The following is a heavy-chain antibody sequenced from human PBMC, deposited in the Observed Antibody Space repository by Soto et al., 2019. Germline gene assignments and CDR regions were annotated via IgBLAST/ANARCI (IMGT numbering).Heavy chain of an antibody. J-gene: IGHJ5*02. Sequence: PWWSLRLSCSASVFTFSSYAMSWFRQAPGKGLEWVSAISGSGGCTYYADSVKGRFTISRDNSKNTLYLQMNSLRAEDTAVYYCAKEGHSSSWKWFDPWGQGTLVTVSS. D-gene: IGHD6-13*01. CDR2: ISGSGGCT. CDR1: VFTFSSYA. CDR3: AKEGHSSSWKWFDP. V-gene: IGHV3-23*01.